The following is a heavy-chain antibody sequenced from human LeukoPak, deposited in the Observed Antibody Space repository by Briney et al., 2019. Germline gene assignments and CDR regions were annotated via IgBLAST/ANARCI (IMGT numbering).Heavy chain of an antibody. CDR3: ARDSGGPYYYDSSGYYPQPRRYYFDY. D-gene: IGHD3-22*01. Sequence: SVKVSCKASGGTFSSYAISWVRQAPGQGLEWMGGIIPIFGTANYAQKSQGRVTITTDESTSTAYMELSSLRSEDTAVYYCARDSGGPYYYDSSGYYPQPRRYYFDYWGQGTLVTVSS. V-gene: IGHV1-69*05. CDR1: GGTFSSYA. J-gene: IGHJ4*02. CDR2: IIPIFGTA.